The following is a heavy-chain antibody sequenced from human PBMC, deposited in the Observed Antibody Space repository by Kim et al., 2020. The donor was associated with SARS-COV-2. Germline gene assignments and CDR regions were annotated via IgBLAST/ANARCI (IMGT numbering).Heavy chain of an antibody. J-gene: IGHJ2*01. Sequence: ASVKVSCKASGYTFTGYYMHWVRQAPGQGLEWMGWINPNSGGTNYAQKFQGRVTMTRDTSISTAYMELSRLRSDDTAVYYCATRTDGDPLDWYFDLWGRGTLVTVSS. CDR2: INPNSGGT. CDR3: ATRTDGDPLDWYFDL. D-gene: IGHD4-17*01. CDR1: GYTFTGYY. V-gene: IGHV1-2*02.